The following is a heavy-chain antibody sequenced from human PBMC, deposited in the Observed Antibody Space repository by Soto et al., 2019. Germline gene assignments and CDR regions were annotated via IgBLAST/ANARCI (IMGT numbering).Heavy chain of an antibody. D-gene: IGHD3-10*01. CDR3: AREGGSGNYRYDAMDV. J-gene: IGHJ6*02. Sequence: QVQLVQSGAEVKKPGSSVKVSCTASGGTFSSYAISWVRQAPGQGLEWMGGIIPIFGTANYAQKCQGRVTITADESTTXAYMELSSLRSEDTAVYYWAREGGSGNYRYDAMDVWGQGTTVTVSS. CDR1: GGTFSSYA. V-gene: IGHV1-69*12. CDR2: IIPIFGTA.